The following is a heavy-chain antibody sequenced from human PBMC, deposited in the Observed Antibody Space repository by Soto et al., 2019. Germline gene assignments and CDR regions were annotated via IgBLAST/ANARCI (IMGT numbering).Heavy chain of an antibody. V-gene: IGHV3-23*01. Sequence: EVQLLESGGGLVQPGGSLRLSCAASGFTFSSFAMSWVRQAPGKGLEWVSAISGSGGSTYYADSVKGRFTISRDNSKNTLFLQMNSLRADDRAVYYCAKDPYYGDYAAYYFDYWGQGTLVTVSS. J-gene: IGHJ4*02. D-gene: IGHD4-17*01. CDR3: AKDPYYGDYAAYYFDY. CDR2: ISGSGGST. CDR1: GFTFSSFA.